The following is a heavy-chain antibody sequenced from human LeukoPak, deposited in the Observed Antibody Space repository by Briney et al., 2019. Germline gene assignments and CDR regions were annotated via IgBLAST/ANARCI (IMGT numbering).Heavy chain of an antibody. CDR2: IYTSGST. Sequence: PSETLSLTCTVSGGSISSYYWSWIRQPAGKGLEWIGRIYTSGSTNYNPSLKSRVTMSVDTSKNQFSLKLSSVTAADTAVYYCARSRYSSSWYVSSDFDYWGQGTLVTVSS. CDR1: GGSISSYY. V-gene: IGHV4-4*07. J-gene: IGHJ4*02. CDR3: ARSRYSSSWYVSSDFDY. D-gene: IGHD6-13*01.